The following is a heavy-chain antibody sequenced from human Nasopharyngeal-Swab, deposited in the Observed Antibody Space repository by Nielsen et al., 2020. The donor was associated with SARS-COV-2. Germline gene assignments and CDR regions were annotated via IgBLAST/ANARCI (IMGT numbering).Heavy chain of an antibody. V-gene: IGHV3-48*01. CDR2: ISSSSSTI. D-gene: IGHD6-19*01. J-gene: IGHJ3*02. CDR1: GFTFSSYS. CDR3: ARETSGYSSGWYGGYDAFDI. Sequence: GESLKISCAASGFTFSSYSMNWVRQAPGKGLEWVSYISSSSSTIYYADSVKGRFTISRDNAKNSLYLQMNSLRAEDTAVYYCARETSGYSSGWYGGYDAFDIWGQGTMVTVSS.